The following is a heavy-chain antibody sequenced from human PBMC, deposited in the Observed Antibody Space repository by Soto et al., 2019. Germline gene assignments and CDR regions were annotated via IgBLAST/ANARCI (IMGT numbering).Heavy chain of an antibody. J-gene: IGHJ4*02. D-gene: IGHD2-2*01. V-gene: IGHV3-30*18. Sequence: QVQLVESGGGVVQPGRSLRLSCAASGFTFSSYSMHWVRQAPGKGLEWVAVISYDGSNKYYADSVKGRFTISRDNSKNTLYLQRNSLRAEYTAVYYCAKGAGLVVVVPAAIDYWGQGTLVTVSS. CDR2: ISYDGSNK. CDR1: GFTFSSYS. CDR3: AKGAGLVVVVPAAIDY.